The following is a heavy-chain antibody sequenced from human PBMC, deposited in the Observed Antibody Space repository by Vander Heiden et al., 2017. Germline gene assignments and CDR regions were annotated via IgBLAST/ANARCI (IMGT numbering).Heavy chain of an antibody. V-gene: IGHV3-33*01. J-gene: IGHJ6*02. CDR3: ARRNYNYYYGMDV. Sequence: GLTSRSHGMHWVRQAPGKGLAWVAVIWNDGRNEYYADPVKGRFTISRDNSRNTLYLQMNSLRAEDTAVYYCARRNYNYYYGMDVWGQGTTVAVSS. CDR2: IWNDGRNE. CDR1: GLTSRSHG. D-gene: IGHD3-10*01.